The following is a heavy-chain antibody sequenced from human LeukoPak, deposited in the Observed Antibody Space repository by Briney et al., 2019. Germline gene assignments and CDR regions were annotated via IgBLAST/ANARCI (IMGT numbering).Heavy chain of an antibody. V-gene: IGHV4-31*02. J-gene: IGHJ4*02. Sequence: SWVRQHPGKGLEWIGYIYYSGSTYYNPSLKSRVTISVDTSKNQFSLKLSSVTAADTAVYYCARVKSGITIFGVVIHPPYYFDYWGQGTLVTVSS. D-gene: IGHD3-3*01. CDR2: IYYSGST. CDR3: ARVKSGITIFGVVIHPPYYFDY.